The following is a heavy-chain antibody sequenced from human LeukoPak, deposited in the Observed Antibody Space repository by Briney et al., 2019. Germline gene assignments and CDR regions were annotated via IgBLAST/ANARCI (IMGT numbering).Heavy chain of an antibody. CDR3: ARDRFGDNSAYPLDY. Sequence: ASVNVSCKASGYSFTSYAMNWVRQAPGQGLEWMGWINTNTGNPTYVQGFTGRFVFSLDTSVSTAYLQISSLKAEDSAVYYCARDRFGDNSAYPLDYWGQGTLVTVSS. V-gene: IGHV7-4-1*02. CDR2: INTNTGNP. D-gene: IGHD3-22*01. CDR1: GYSFTSYA. J-gene: IGHJ4*02.